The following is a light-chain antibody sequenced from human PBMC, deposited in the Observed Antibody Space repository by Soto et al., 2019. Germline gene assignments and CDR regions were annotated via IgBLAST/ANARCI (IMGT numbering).Light chain of an antibody. V-gene: IGKV1-5*01. CDR1: QSIASR. Sequence: PSSPSASVGGRLSIPCRASQSIASRLNWYQQKPGSAAKLLIYGASTLESGVPSRFSGSGSGTAGTLTISIRQPDDRVTYYGQHYNRYSEAFGQGTKVDIK. CDR2: GAS. J-gene: IGKJ1*01. CDR3: QHYNRYSEA.